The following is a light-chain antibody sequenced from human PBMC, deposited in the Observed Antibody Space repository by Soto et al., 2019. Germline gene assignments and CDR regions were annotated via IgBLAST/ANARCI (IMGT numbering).Light chain of an antibody. CDR3: LQATHRPYT. CDR1: QSLVHRDGNTY. V-gene: IGKV2-30*02. Sequence: DVVMTQSPLSLSVTLGQPASISCRSSQSLVHRDGNTYFLWFQQRPGQSQRRLIYKVSNRDAGAPDRFSGSGSGVDFTLKISRVEVEDVGVYYCLQATHRPYTFGQGTNLEIK. CDR2: KVS. J-gene: IGKJ2*01.